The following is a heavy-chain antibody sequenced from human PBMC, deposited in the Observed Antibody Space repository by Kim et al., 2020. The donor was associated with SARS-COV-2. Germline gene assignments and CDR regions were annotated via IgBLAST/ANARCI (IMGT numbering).Heavy chain of an antibody. CDR1: GFTVSHNY. J-gene: IGHJ4*02. CDR2: ISTAGYA. CDR3: AREYSGHYYFDC. D-gene: IGHD1-26*01. Sequence: GGSLRLSCAASGFTVSHNYINWVRQAPGKGLEWVSVISTAGYAYFADSVKGRFAISTDNSKNTVHLQMNNLRAEDTAVYYCAREYSGHYYFDCWGQGTLV. V-gene: IGHV3-66*01.